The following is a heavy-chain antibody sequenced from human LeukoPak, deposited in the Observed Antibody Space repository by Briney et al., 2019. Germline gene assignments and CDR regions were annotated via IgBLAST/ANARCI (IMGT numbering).Heavy chain of an antibody. CDR2: IYYSGST. J-gene: IGHJ4*02. CDR3: ARDLGYNSVPNFDY. D-gene: IGHD1-20*01. V-gene: IGHV4-39*07. CDR1: GGSISSSSYY. Sequence: SETLSLTCTVSGGSISSSSYYWGWIRQPPGKGLEWIGSIYYSGSTYYNPSLKSRVTISVDTSKNQFSLKLSSVTAADTAVYYCARDLGYNSVPNFDYWGQGTLVTVSS.